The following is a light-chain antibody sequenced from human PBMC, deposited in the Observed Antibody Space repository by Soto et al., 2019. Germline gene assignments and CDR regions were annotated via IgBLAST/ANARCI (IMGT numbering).Light chain of an antibody. CDR2: GAS. CDR1: QSISRNY. CDR3: QQYGSSPPTT. J-gene: IGKJ1*01. Sequence: EIVLTQSPGTLSLSPGERATLSCRASQSISRNYLAWYQQKPGQAPRLLIYGASSRATGIPDRFSGSGSGTDFPLTISRLEPEDFAVYFCQQYGSSPPTTFGQGTKV. V-gene: IGKV3-20*01.